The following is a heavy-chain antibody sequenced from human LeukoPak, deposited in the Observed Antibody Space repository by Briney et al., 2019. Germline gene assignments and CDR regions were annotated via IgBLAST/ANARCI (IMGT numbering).Heavy chain of an antibody. D-gene: IGHD3-10*01. V-gene: IGHV4-4*02. J-gene: IGHJ4*02. CDR3: ARTGSGSYSPYDY. CDR1: GGSISSSNW. Sequence: PSETLSLTCAVSGGSISSSNWWSWVRQPPGKGLEWIGEIYHSGSTNYNPSLKSRVTISVDKSKNQFSLKLSSVTAADTAVYYCARTGSGSYSPYDYWGQGTLVTVSS. CDR2: IYHSGST.